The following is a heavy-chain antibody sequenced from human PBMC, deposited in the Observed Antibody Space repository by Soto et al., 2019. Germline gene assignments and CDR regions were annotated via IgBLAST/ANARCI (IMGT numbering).Heavy chain of an antibody. D-gene: IGHD6-6*01. J-gene: IGHJ4*02. CDR2: IYYSGST. V-gene: IGHV4-59*01. CDR1: GGSISSYY. CDR3: ARVGGSSSV. Sequence: QVQLQESGPGLVKPSETLSLTCTVSGGSISSYYWSWIRQPPGKGLEWIGYIYYSGSTNYNPSLKSRVTISVDTSKNQFSLKLSSVTAADTAVYYCARVGGSSSVWGQGTLVTVSS.